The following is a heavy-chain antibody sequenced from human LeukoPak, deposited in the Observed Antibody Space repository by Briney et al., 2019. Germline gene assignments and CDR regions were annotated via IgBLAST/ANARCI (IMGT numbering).Heavy chain of an antibody. V-gene: IGHV4-34*01. Sequence: SETLSLTCAVYGGSFSGYYWSWIRQPPGKGLEWIGEINHSGSTNYNPSLKSRVTISVDTSKNQFSLKLSSVTAADTAVYYCARHERDYYDSSGYYYRLGLGFDYWGQGTLVTVSS. D-gene: IGHD3-22*01. J-gene: IGHJ4*02. CDR1: GGSFSGYY. CDR2: INHSGST. CDR3: ARHERDYYDSSGYYYRLGLGFDY.